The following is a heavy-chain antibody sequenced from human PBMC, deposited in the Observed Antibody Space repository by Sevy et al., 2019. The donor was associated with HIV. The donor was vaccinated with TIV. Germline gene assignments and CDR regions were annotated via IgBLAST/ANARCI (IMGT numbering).Heavy chain of an antibody. D-gene: IGHD2-15*01. CDR1: GFTFSSYW. J-gene: IGHJ4*02. Sequence: GGSLRLSCVASGFTFSSYWMSWVRQAPGKGLEWVANIRQDGSARYYVDSVKGRFTISRDNAKNSLYLQMNSLGVDDSGLYYCVKQDGEGGLLHYWGQGTLVTVSS. CDR2: IRQDGSAR. V-gene: IGHV3-7*01. CDR3: VKQDGEGGLLHY.